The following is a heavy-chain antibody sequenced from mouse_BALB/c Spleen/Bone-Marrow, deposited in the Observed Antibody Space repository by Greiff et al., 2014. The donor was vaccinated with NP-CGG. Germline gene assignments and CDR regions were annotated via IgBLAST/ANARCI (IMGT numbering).Heavy chain of an antibody. V-gene: IGHV1-82*01. Sequence: QVQLQQPGAELVKPGASVKISCTGSGYAFSSSWMNWVKQRPGQGLEWIGRIYPGDGDTNSNGRFKGKATLTADTSSNTAYMQLSSLTSVDSAVYFCARSAYYGSSYDAMDYWGQGTSVTVSS. CDR3: ARSAYYGSSYDAMDY. CDR2: IYPGDGDT. D-gene: IGHD1-1*01. J-gene: IGHJ4*01. CDR1: GYAFSSSW.